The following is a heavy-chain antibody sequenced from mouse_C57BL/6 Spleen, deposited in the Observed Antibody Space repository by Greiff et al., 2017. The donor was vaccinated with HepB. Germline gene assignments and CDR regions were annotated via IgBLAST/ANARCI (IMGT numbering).Heavy chain of an antibody. CDR1: GFTFSDYY. CDR2: INYDGSST. J-gene: IGHJ1*03. Sequence: EVNVVESEGGLVQPGSSMKLSCTASGFTFSDYYMAWVRQVPEKGLEWVANINYDGSSTYYLDSLKSRFIISRDNAKNILYLQMSSLKSEDTATYYCAREGGGYFDVWGTGTTVTVSS. CDR3: AREGGGYFDV. V-gene: IGHV5-16*01.